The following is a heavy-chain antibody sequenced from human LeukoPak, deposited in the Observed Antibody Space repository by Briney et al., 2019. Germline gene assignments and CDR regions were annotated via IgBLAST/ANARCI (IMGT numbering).Heavy chain of an antibody. CDR1: GGSFSGYY. CDR3: ARQGTAHPFDY. D-gene: IGHD5-18*01. J-gene: IGHJ4*02. CDR2: INHSGST. V-gene: IGHV4-34*01. Sequence: SETLSLTCAVYGGSFSGYYWSWIRQPPGKGLEWIGEINHSGSTNYNPSLKSRVTISVDTSKNQFSLKLSSVTAADTAVYCCARQGTAHPFDYWGQGTLVTVSS.